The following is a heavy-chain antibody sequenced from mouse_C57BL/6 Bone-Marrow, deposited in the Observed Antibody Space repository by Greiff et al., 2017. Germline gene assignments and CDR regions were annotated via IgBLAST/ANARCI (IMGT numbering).Heavy chain of an antibody. J-gene: IGHJ2*01. D-gene: IGHD2-2*01. V-gene: IGHV1-55*01. CDR2: IYPGSGST. CDR1: GYTFTSYW. Sequence: VQLQQPGAELVKPGASVKMSCKASGYTFTSYWITWVKQRPGQGLEWIGDIYPGSGSTNYNEKFKSKATLTVDTSSSTAYMQLSSLTSEDSAVYYCAREEGGYDYFDYWGQGTTLTVSS. CDR3: AREEGGYDYFDY.